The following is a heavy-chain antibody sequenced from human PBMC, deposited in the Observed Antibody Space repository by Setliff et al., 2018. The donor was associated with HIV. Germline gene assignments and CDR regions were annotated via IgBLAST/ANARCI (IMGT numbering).Heavy chain of an antibody. D-gene: IGHD2-2*01. J-gene: IGHJ4*02. Sequence: QAGGSLRLSCAASGFGFSGSAMHWVRLASGKGLEWVGHIRTKANSYATVYAASVKGRFTISRDDAKNTAYLQMSSLKTEDTALYYCIPGGSSSIFFPHWGRGTLVTVSS. V-gene: IGHV3-73*01. CDR2: IRTKANSYAT. CDR3: IPGGSSSIFFPH. CDR1: GFGFSGSA.